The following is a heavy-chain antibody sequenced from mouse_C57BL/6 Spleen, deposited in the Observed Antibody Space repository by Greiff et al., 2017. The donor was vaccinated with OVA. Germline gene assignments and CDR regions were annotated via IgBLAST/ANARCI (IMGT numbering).Heavy chain of an antibody. Sequence: EVQLQQSGPELVKPGASVKISCKASGYTFTDYYMNWVKQSHGKSLEWIGDINPNNGGTSYNQKFKGKATLTVDKSSSTAYMELRSLTSEDSAVYYCARGEIYYGGYFDVGGTGTTVTVSS. CDR2: INPNNGGT. D-gene: IGHD1-1*01. J-gene: IGHJ1*03. CDR3: ARGEIYYGGYFDV. V-gene: IGHV1-26*01. CDR1: GYTFTDYY.